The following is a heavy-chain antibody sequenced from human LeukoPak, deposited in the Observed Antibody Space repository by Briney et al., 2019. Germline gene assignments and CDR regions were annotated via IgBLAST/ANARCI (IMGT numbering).Heavy chain of an antibody. Sequence: ASVKVSCKASGGTFISYAISWVRQAPAQGLEWMGVIIPIFGAANYAQKFQGRVTITADESTNTAYMELSSLRSEDTALYYCARGIITRGYSGDANLWYMDVWGKGTTVTVSS. V-gene: IGHV1-69*01. CDR2: IIPIFGAA. CDR1: GGTFISYA. CDR3: ARGIITRGYSGDANLWYMDV. D-gene: IGHD5-12*01. J-gene: IGHJ6*03.